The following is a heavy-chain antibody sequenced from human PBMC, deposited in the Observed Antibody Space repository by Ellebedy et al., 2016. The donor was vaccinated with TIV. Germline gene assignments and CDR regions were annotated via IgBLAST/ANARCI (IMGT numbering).Heavy chain of an antibody. D-gene: IGHD3-9*01. CDR1: GYSFISYW. J-gene: IGHJ4*02. CDR3: GTSTLDTTGYLPPAY. CDR2: VDPSDSYS. Sequence: GESLKISCKGSGYSFISYWITWVRQVPGKGLEWMGNVDPSDSYSNYSPSFQGHVTISADKSITTAYLQWSSLKASDTAIYFCGTSTLDTTGYLPPAYWGQGTLVTVSS. V-gene: IGHV5-10-1*01.